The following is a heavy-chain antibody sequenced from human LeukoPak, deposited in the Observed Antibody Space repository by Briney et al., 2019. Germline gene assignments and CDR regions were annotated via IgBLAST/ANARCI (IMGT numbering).Heavy chain of an antibody. CDR2: MYYSGAT. CDR3: ARGRGIAVAGSDFAY. D-gene: IGHD6-19*01. CDR1: GGSIRSYY. Sequence: PSETLSLTCTVSGGSIRSYYWSWVRQRPGKGLEWIGYMYYSGATNYNPSLKSRVTISVDTSKNQFSLKVNSVTAADTAVYYCARGRGIAVAGSDFAYWGQGALVTVSS. V-gene: IGHV4-59*08. J-gene: IGHJ4*02.